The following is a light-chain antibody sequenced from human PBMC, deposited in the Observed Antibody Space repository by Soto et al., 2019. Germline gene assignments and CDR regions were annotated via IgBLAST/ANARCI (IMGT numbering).Light chain of an antibody. V-gene: IGKV1-5*03. Sequence: DIQMTQSPSTLSASVGDRVTITCRASQSISTWLAWYQQKPGKAPKLLIYKASNLESGVPSRFSGSGSGTEFTLTISSLQPDDFATYYCQQYGSYSWTFGQGTMVEVK. CDR2: KAS. J-gene: IGKJ1*01. CDR3: QQYGSYSWT. CDR1: QSISTW.